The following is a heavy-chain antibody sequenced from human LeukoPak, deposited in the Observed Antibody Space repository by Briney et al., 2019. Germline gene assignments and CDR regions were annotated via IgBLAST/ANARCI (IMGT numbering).Heavy chain of an antibody. Sequence: SETLSLTCAVYGGSFNGYSWSWIRQPPGEGLEWIGEINHSGSTNYNPSLKSRVTLSVDTSKNQFSLQLSSVTAADTAVYYCARRTSDDSGDYGDHWGQGTLVTVSS. D-gene: IGHD4-17*01. CDR2: INHSGST. V-gene: IGHV4-34*01. CDR3: ARRTSDDSGDYGDH. J-gene: IGHJ4*02. CDR1: GGSFNGYS.